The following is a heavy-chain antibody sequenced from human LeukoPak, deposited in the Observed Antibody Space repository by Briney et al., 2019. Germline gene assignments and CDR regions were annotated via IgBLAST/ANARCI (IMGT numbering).Heavy chain of an antibody. J-gene: IGHJ6*03. Sequence: GGSLRLSCVVSGFTFRSYTMSWVRQAPGKDLEWVSSITSSGTYIYFAHSLKGRFTISRDNAKNSLYLQLSSLRAEDTAVYYCAREGNVPSPYYLDVWGKGTTVTVSS. D-gene: IGHD3-10*02. CDR2: ITSSGTYI. V-gene: IGHV3-21*01. CDR3: AREGNVPSPYYLDV. CDR1: GFTFRSYT.